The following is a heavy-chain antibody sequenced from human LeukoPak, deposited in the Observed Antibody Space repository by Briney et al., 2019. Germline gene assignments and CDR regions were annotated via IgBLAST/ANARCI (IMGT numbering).Heavy chain of an antibody. D-gene: IGHD4-23*01. CDR3: ARGLRWPDF. Sequence: PGGSLRLSCKTSGLTFSDDWMNWVRQAPGKGREWVANINQDASGASYVDSVRGRFTISRDNAKESVYLQMNSLRADDTAIYYCARGLRWPDFWGQGTLVTASS. CDR2: INQDASGA. V-gene: IGHV3-7*03. CDR1: GLTFSDDW. J-gene: IGHJ4*02.